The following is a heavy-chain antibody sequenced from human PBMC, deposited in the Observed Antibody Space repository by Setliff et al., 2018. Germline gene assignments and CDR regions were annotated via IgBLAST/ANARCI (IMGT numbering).Heavy chain of an antibody. Sequence: SVKVSCKASGYTISTYGLHWVRQAPGQGLEWMGGIIPIFGTTNYAQKFQGRVTMTRDTSTSTVYMELGSLRSEDTAVYYCARAPLESGYNYGQGHYFDYWGQGTLVTVSS. CDR1: GYTISTYG. CDR3: ARAPLESGYNYGQGHYFDY. CDR2: IIPIFGTT. D-gene: IGHD5-18*01. J-gene: IGHJ4*02. V-gene: IGHV1-69*05.